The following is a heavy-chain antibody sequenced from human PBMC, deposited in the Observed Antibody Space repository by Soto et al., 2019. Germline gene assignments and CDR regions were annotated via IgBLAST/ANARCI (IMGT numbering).Heavy chain of an antibody. V-gene: IGHV3-23*01. D-gene: IGHD3-22*01. CDR3: GEVGGDGNDYYDF. CDR2: ISGNGGST. Sequence: EVQLLESGGGLVQPGGSLRLSCAASGFTFSSCAMGWVRQAPGKGLEWVSGISGNGGSTYYADSVKGRFTISRDTSKNTAYLQMGRLGGEDKGINYLGEVGGDGNDYYDFWGQGTLVTVSS. CDR1: GFTFSSCA. J-gene: IGHJ4*02.